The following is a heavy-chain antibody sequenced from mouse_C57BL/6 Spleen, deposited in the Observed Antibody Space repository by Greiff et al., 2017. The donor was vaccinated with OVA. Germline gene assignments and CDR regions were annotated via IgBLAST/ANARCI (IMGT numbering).Heavy chain of an antibody. D-gene: IGHD1-1*01. CDR2: INPNYGTT. J-gene: IGHJ3*01. V-gene: IGHV1-39*01. CDR1: GYSFTDYN. Sequence: EVKLQESGPELVKPGASVKISCKASGYSFTDYNMNWVKQSNGKSLEWIGVINPNYGTTSYNQKFKGKATLTVDQSSSTAYMQLNSLTSEDSAVYYCAPHYYGSHGGFAYWGQGTLVTVSA. CDR3: APHYYGSHGGFAY.